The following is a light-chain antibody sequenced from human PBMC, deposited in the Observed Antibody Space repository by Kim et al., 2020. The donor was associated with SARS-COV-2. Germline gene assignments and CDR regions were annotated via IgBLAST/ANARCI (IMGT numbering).Light chain of an antibody. CDR3: SSYTSSNTVL. J-gene: IGLJ2*01. Sequence: QSALTQPASVSGSPGQSITISCTGTSSDVGGYSYVSWYQQHPGKAPKLMIYEVSNRPSGISNRFSGSKSGNTASLTISGLQAEDEGDYFCSSYTSSNTVLFGGGTQLTVL. CDR2: EVS. V-gene: IGLV2-14*01. CDR1: SSDVGGYSY.